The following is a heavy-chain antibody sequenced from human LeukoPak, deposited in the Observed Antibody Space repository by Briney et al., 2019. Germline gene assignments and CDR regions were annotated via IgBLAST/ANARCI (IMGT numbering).Heavy chain of an antibody. CDR3: ARGSSYYDSSGYYDFEY. J-gene: IGHJ4*02. Sequence: GGSLRLSCAASGFTFSNYAMHWVRQAPGKGLEWVAYISYDGSIEYYADSVKGRFTISRDNSKNTLYLQMNSLRAEDTAVYYCARGSSYYDSSGYYDFEYWGQGTLVTVSS. CDR1: GFTFSNYA. CDR2: ISYDGSIE. V-gene: IGHV3-30*04. D-gene: IGHD3-22*01.